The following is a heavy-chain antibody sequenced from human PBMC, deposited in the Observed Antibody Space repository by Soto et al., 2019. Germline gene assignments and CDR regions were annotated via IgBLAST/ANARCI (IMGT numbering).Heavy chain of an antibody. J-gene: IGHJ3*02. CDR3: ARVFSSAWYEAFDI. V-gene: IGHV1-69*11. Sequence: QVQLVQSGAEVKKPGSSVKVSCKASGGTFSSSPFSWVRQAPGQGLAWMGTIIPILGSTNYAPRFQGRITISAAESTGTVYMELTSLRSDDTAVYYCARVFSSAWYEAFDIWGQGTLVTVSS. D-gene: IGHD6-19*01. CDR1: GGTFSSSP. CDR2: IIPILGST.